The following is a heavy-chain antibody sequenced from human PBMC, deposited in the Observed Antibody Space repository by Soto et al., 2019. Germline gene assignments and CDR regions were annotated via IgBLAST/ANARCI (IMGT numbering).Heavy chain of an antibody. CDR3: ARGNLVYCSGGSCYGYYLDY. CDR2: IIPISGTT. CDR1: GGTLSSYA. Sequence: QVQLVQSGAEVKKPGSSLTVSCKAAGGTLSSYAISWVRHAHGQGLEWMGGIIPISGTTNYAQKFQGRVTITADESTSTAYMELSSLRSEDTAVYYCARGNLVYCSGGSCYGYYLDYWGQGTLVTVSP. V-gene: IGHV1-69*01. D-gene: IGHD2-15*01. J-gene: IGHJ4*02.